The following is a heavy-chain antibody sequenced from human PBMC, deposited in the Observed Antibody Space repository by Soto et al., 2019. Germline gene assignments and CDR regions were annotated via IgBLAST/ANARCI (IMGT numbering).Heavy chain of an antibody. Sequence: GSLRLSCAASGFSFSTYTMSWVRRAPVKGLEWVSAISGSGGSPSYADSVQGRFTISRDNPKKTLYLQMNSLRAEDTAVYYCAKARCTTSNCYVPDYWGQGTPVTVS. CDR1: GFSFSTYT. V-gene: IGHV3-23*01. CDR3: AKARCTTSNCYVPDY. J-gene: IGHJ4*02. CDR2: ISGSGGSP. D-gene: IGHD2-8*01.